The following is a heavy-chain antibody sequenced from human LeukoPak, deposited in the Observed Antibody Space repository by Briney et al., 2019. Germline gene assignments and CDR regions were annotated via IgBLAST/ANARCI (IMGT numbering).Heavy chain of an antibody. V-gene: IGHV3-15*01. Sequence: GGSLRLSCAASGFTFSNAWMAWVRQAPGKGLEWVGLIKSKANGGTTDYAAPVKGRFTISTDDSKNTQSLQMNSLKTEDTGVYYCTTVYSYGALGYWGQGTLVTVSS. CDR1: GFTFSNAW. J-gene: IGHJ4*02. CDR3: TTVYSYGALGY. D-gene: IGHD5-18*01. CDR2: IKSKANGGTT.